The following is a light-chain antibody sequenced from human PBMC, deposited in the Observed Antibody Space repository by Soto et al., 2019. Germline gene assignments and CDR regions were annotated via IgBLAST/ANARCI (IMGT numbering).Light chain of an antibody. CDR2: DAS. V-gene: IGKV1-13*02. J-gene: IGKJ1*01. CDR3: QQYNSYSPT. Sequence: AIQLTQSPSSLSASVGDRVTITCRASQDIAIYLAWYQQKPGEAPKLLIYDASSLESGVPSRFSGSGSGTEFTLTISSLQPDDFATYYCQQYNSYSPTFGQGTKVDIK. CDR1: QDIAIY.